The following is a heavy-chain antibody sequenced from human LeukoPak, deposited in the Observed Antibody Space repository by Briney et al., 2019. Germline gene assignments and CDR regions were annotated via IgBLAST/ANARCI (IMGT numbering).Heavy chain of an antibody. CDR3: ARTGYSSGWYAAYYYYYGMDV. D-gene: IGHD6-19*01. V-gene: IGHV3-30-3*01. J-gene: IGHJ6*02. CDR2: ISYDGSNK. Sequence: GGSLRLSCAASGFTFSSYAMHWVRQAPGKGLEWVAVISYDGSNKYYADSVKGRFTISRDNSKNTLYLQLNSLRAEDTAVYYCARTGYSSGWYAAYYYYYGMDVWGQGTTVTVSS. CDR1: GFTFSSYA.